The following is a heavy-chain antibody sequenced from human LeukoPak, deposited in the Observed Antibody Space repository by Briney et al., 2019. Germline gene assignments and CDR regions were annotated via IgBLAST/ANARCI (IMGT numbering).Heavy chain of an antibody. Sequence: GALRLSCAASGFTFSSYEMNWVRQAPGKGLEWVSYISSSGSTIYYADSVKGRFTISRDNAKNSLYLQMNSLRAEDTAVYYCAKDRGYYYGSGSYYNSWGQGILVTVSS. CDR3: AKDRGYYYGSGSYYNS. D-gene: IGHD3-10*01. CDR1: GFTFSSYE. V-gene: IGHV3-48*03. J-gene: IGHJ4*02. CDR2: ISSSGSTI.